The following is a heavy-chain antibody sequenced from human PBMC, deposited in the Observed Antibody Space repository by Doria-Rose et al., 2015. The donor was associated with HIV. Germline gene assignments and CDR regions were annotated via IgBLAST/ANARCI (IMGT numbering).Heavy chain of an antibody. CDR1: GHAFITYN. CDR2: VNAGGGRT. Sequence: QVQLVQSGAEVRKPGASVRISCEAPGHAFITYNLHWVRQAPGQGLQWVGAVNAGGGRTAYAQRFQGRVTMTRDTSTGTVYMDLSSLKSEDTAVYYCARKRGESRGYGLDVWGQGTTVTVSS. V-gene: IGHV1-46*01. CDR3: ARKRGESRGYGLDV. J-gene: IGHJ6*02.